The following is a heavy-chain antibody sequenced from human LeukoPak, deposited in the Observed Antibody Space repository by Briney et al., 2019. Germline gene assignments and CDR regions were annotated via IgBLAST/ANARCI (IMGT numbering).Heavy chain of an antibody. D-gene: IGHD3-16*01. J-gene: IGHJ4*02. Sequence: PGGSLRLSCAASGFTFSSYTINWVRQAPGKGLEWVSSISNTNSYIYYADSVKGRFTISRDNAKNSVYLQMNSLRVEDTAVYYCARVGVSYVDYWGQGTLVTVSS. CDR3: ARVGVSYVDY. V-gene: IGHV3-21*01. CDR2: ISNTNSYI. CDR1: GFTFSSYT.